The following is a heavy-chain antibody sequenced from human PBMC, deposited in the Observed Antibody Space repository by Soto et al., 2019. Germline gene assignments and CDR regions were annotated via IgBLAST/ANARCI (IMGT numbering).Heavy chain of an antibody. CDR2: IYYSGNT. Sequence: SETLSLTCTVSGGSIRSGGYYWSWVRQNPRKGLEWIGNIYYSGNTYYNPSLKSRLTISVDTSKNQFSLNLSSVTAEETAVYYYVNHGGVPYSHDFWGQGMLITVS. CDR1: GGSIRSGGYY. V-gene: IGHV4-31*03. D-gene: IGHD2-15*01. J-gene: IGHJ4*02. CDR3: VNHGGVPYSHDF.